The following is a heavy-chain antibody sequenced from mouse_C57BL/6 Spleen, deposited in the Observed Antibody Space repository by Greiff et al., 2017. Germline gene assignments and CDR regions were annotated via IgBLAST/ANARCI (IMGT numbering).Heavy chain of an antibody. CDR1: GYAFSSSW. CDR2: IYPGDGDT. Sequence: QVQLKQSGPELVKPGASVKISCKASGYAFSSSWMNWVKQRPGQGLEWIGRIYPGDGDTNYNGKFKGKATLTADKSSSTAYMQLSSLTSEDSAVYFCAIIYYDYGGYWGQGTTLTVSS. CDR3: AIIYYDYGGY. D-gene: IGHD2-4*01. J-gene: IGHJ2*01. V-gene: IGHV1-82*01.